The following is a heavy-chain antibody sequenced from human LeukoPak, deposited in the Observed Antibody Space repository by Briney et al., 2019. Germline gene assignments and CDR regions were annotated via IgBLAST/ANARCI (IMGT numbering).Heavy chain of an antibody. CDR2: ISYDGSNK. D-gene: IGHD6-13*01. V-gene: IGHV3-30*18. Sequence: GRSLRLSCAASGFTFSSYGMHWVRQAPGKGLEGVAVISYDGSNKYCADSVKGRFTISRDNSKNTLYLQMNSLRAEDTAVYYCAKVGQQLVLDYWGQGTLVTVSS. CDR1: GFTFSSYG. J-gene: IGHJ4*02. CDR3: AKVGQQLVLDY.